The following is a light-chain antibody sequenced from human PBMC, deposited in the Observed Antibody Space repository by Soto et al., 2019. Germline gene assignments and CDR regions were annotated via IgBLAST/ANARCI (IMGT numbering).Light chain of an antibody. CDR1: SNTIGGYNV. Sequence: QSALTQPASVSGSPGQSITISCTGTSNTIGGYNVVSWYQQHPGKAPKVIIYEGIKRPSGVSNRFSGSKSGNTASLTISGLQAEDEANYYCSSYATSNTLVFGGGTKVTVL. CDR2: EGI. J-gene: IGLJ3*02. CDR3: SSYATSNTLV. V-gene: IGLV2-14*02.